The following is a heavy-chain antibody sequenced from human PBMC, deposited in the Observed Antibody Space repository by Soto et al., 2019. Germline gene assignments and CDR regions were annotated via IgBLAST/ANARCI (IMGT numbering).Heavy chain of an antibody. CDR2: ISFDGYNK. Sequence: PGGSLRLSCAASGFTFSHYGMHWVRQAPGKGLEWVAVISFDGYNKYYADSVKGRFTISRGNSKNTLYLQMNSLRAEDTAVYYCARAPDDDFWSAYSSWGQGTMVTVSS. J-gene: IGHJ3*01. V-gene: IGHV3-30*03. D-gene: IGHD3-3*01. CDR1: GFTFSHYG. CDR3: ARAPDDDFWSAYSS.